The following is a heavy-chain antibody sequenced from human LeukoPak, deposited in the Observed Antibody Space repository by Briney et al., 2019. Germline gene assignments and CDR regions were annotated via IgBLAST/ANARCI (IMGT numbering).Heavy chain of an antibody. D-gene: IGHD6-6*01. CDR1: GFTFSSYE. V-gene: IGHV3-7*05. Sequence: GGSLRLSCAGSGFTFSSYEMNWVRQAPGKGLEWVANIKQDGSEKYYVDSVKGRFTISRDNAKNSLYLQMNSLRAEDTAVYYCAREARGGNYWGQGTLVTVSS. CDR2: IKQDGSEK. J-gene: IGHJ4*02. CDR3: AREARGGNY.